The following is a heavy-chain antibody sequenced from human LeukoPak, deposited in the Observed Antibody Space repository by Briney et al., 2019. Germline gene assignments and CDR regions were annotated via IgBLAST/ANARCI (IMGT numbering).Heavy chain of an antibody. CDR2: IYYSGST. V-gene: IGHV4-38-2*01. CDR1: GFTLSGYS. D-gene: IGHD6-19*01. J-gene: IGHJ4*02. CDR3: AGNSSGWYGRFDY. Sequence: GSLRLSCAVSGFTLSGYSMNWVRQPPGKGLEWIGSIYYSGSTYYNPSLKSRVTISVDTSKNQFSLKLSSVTAADTAVYYCAGNSSGWYGRFDYWGQGTLVTVSS.